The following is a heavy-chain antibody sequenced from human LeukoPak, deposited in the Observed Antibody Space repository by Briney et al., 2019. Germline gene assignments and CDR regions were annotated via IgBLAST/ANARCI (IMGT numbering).Heavy chain of an antibody. V-gene: IGHV3-48*01. CDR3: AGSTVWSGIFQY. CDR2: IDSSSATT. Sequence: PGGSLRLSCAASGFTFSYYSMTWVRQAPGKGLEWVSYIDSSSATTYYADSVKGRFIISRDNAKNSLFLQIKSLRAEDTAVYYCAGSTVWSGIFQYWGQGTLVTVSS. D-gene: IGHD3-3*01. CDR1: GFTFSYYS. J-gene: IGHJ1*01.